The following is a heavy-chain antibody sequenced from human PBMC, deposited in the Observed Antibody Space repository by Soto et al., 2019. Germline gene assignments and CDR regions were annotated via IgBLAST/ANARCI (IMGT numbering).Heavy chain of an antibody. CDR3: ARAPLGYQLPAHYYYSGMDV. CDR1: GGTFSSYA. Sequence: QVQLVQSGAEVKKPGSSVKVSCQASGGTFSSYAISWVRQAPGQGLEWLGGIIPIFGPANYAQKFQGRVTITADESTSRAYMELSSLRSEDTAVYYCARAPLGYQLPAHYYYSGMDVWGQGTTVTVSS. J-gene: IGHJ6*02. D-gene: IGHD2-2*01. V-gene: IGHV1-69*12. CDR2: IIPIFGPA.